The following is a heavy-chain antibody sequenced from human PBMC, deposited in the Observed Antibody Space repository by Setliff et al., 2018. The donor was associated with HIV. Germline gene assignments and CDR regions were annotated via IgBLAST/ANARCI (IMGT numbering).Heavy chain of an antibody. CDR1: GFTFNNYW. CDR3: ARRQYHSGWGFQY. D-gene: IGHD6-19*01. Sequence: SLRLSCESSGFTFNNYWMSWVRQAPGKRPEWVANIKGDGSETYYVDSVKGRFSISRDNAKNSLYLQMNSLRAEDTAVYYCARRQYHSGWGFQYWGQGTLVTVSS. V-gene: IGHV3-7*01. CDR2: IKGDGSET. J-gene: IGHJ1*01.